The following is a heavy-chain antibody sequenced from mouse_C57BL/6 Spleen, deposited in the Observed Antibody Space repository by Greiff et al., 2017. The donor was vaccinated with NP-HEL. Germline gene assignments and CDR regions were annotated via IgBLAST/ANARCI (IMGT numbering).Heavy chain of an antibody. CDR1: GYAFTNYL. CDR2: INPGSGGT. V-gene: IGHV1-54*01. Sequence: VQLQQSGAELVRPGTSVKVSCRASGYAFTNYLIAWVKQRPGQGLEWIGVINPGSGGTNYNEKFKGKATLTADKSSSTAYMQRSSLTSEDSAVYFCARSRYDYRAMDYWGQGTSVTVSS. D-gene: IGHD2-4*01. CDR3: ARSRYDYRAMDY. J-gene: IGHJ4*01.